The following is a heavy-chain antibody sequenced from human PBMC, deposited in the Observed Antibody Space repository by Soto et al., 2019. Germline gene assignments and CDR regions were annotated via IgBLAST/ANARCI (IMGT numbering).Heavy chain of an antibody. D-gene: IGHD1-26*01. V-gene: IGHV4-38-2*01. Sequence: SETLSLTCVVSNFSISSGYYWGWIRQSPGKGLEWIASIYRSGTTSYNPSLKSRVTISVDPSKNQFSLMLTAVTAADTAVYYCARTHSGSYYSVFNYWGQGTLVTVSS. CDR3: ARTHSGSYYSVFNY. CDR1: NFSISSGYY. CDR2: IYRSGTT. J-gene: IGHJ4*02.